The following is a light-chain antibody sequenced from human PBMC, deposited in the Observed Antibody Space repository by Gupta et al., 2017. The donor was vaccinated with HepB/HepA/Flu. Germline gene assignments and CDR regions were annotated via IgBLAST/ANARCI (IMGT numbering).Light chain of an antibody. V-gene: IGLV2-11*01. CDR1: SSDVGGYNY. J-gene: IGLJ2*01. CDR3: CSYAGIYTSVV. CDR2: DVS. Sequence: QSALTQPRSVSGSPGQSVTISCTGTSSDVGGYNYVSWYQQHPGKVPNLMIYDVSKRPSGVPDRFSCPKSGNTASLTISGLQAEDETNYYCCSYAGIYTSVVFGRGTKLTVL.